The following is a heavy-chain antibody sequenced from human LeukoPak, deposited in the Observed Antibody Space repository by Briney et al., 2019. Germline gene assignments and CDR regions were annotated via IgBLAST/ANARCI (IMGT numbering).Heavy chain of an antibody. CDR2: LSGSGDTT. Sequence: PGGSLRLSCAASGFAFSSFDMSWVRQAPGKGLEWVSSLSGSGDTTYYADSVKGRFTISRDNSNNTLYLQMNSLRAEDTAVYYCAKDEVGDDWGYSGSSQDYWGQGTLVTVSS. CDR3: AKDEVGDDWGYSGSSQDY. J-gene: IGHJ4*02. V-gene: IGHV3-23*01. D-gene: IGHD1-26*01. CDR1: GFAFSSFD.